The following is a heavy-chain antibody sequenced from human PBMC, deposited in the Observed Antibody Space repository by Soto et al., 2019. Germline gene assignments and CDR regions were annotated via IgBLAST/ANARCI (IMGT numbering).Heavy chain of an antibody. CDR1: GFTFSDYS. D-gene: IGHD6-19*01. CDR3: AKACRPRAVAPIFTQDFDF. V-gene: IGHV3-48*01. J-gene: IGHJ4*02. Sequence: PGGSLRLSCAASGFTFSDYSMNWVRQAPGRGLEWVSYISSSSFTIHYADSVEGRFTISRDNAKNTLYLQMNSLRADDTAMYYCAKACRPRAVAPIFTQDFDFWGQGAQVTVSS. CDR2: ISSSSFTI.